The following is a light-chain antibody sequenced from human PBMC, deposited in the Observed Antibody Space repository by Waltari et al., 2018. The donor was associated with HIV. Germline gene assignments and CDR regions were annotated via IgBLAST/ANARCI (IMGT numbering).Light chain of an antibody. V-gene: IGLV3-10*01. CDR2: EDS. CDR1: ALPKKY. J-gene: IGLJ2*01. Sequence: SYELTQPPSVSVSPGQTARITCSGAALPKKYTYWYQQKSGQAPVLVIYEDSKRRSGIPESFSGSSSGTMATLTISGAPVDDEADYYCYSTDSSGNHVVFGGGTKLTVL. CDR3: YSTDSSGNHVV.